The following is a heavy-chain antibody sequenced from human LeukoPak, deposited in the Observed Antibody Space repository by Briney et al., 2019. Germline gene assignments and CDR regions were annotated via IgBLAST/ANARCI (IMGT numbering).Heavy chain of an antibody. D-gene: IGHD1-14*01. V-gene: IGHV3-11*01. Sequence: GESLRLSCAASGFTFSDYYMGWIRQAPGKGLEWVSYISGSGTTIFSADSLKGRFTISRDNAKNSLYLQMSSLRAEDTAVYYCARRTGHSYFDYWGQGTLVTVSS. CDR3: ARRTGHSYFDY. CDR1: GFTFSDYY. J-gene: IGHJ4*02. CDR2: ISGSGTTI.